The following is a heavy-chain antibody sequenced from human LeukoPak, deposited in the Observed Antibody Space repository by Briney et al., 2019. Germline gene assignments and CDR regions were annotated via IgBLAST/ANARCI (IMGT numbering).Heavy chain of an antibody. CDR3: ARDKYSYGSVALFDY. V-gene: IGHV3-33*01. D-gene: IGHD5-18*01. J-gene: IGHJ4*02. CDR2: IWYDGRNK. Sequence: GRSLRLSCAASGFTFSSYGMHWVRQAPGKGLEWVAVIWYDGRNKYYADSVKGRFTISRDNSKNTLYLQMNSLRAEDTAVYYCARDKYSYGSVALFDYWGQGTLVTVSS. CDR1: GFTFSSYG.